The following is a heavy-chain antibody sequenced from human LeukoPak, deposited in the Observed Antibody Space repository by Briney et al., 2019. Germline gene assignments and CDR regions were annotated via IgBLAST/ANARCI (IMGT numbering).Heavy chain of an antibody. V-gene: IGHV3-48*03. CDR3: ASGHSNLGS. J-gene: IGHJ4*02. D-gene: IGHD4-11*01. CDR2: ISSSGSTI. CDR1: GFTFSSYE. Sequence: GGSLRLSCAASGFTFSSYEMNWVRQAPGKGLEWVSYISSSGSTIYYADSVKGRFTVSRDNAKNSLYLQMNSLRAEDTAVYYCASGHSNLGSWGQGTLVTVSS.